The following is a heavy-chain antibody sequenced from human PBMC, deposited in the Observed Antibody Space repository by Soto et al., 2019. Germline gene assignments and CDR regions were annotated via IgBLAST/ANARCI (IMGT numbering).Heavy chain of an antibody. CDR3: AKSQGSGWASERNWFDP. Sequence: QVQLVESGGGVVQPGRSLRLSCAASGFTFSSYGMHWVRQAPGKGLEWVAVISYDGSNKYYADSVKGRFTISRDNSKTTLYLQMNSLRAEDTAVYYCAKSQGSGWASERNWFDPWGQGTLVTVSS. J-gene: IGHJ5*02. CDR2: ISYDGSNK. CDR1: GFTFSSYG. D-gene: IGHD6-19*01. V-gene: IGHV3-30*18.